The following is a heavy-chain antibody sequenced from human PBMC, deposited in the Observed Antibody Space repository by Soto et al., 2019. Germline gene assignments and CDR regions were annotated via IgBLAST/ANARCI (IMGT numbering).Heavy chain of an antibody. CDR1: GYIFVNYG. CDR2: ISPYSGNT. CDR3: AMVDNYVTPTPQDV. V-gene: IGHV1-18*01. D-gene: IGHD3-16*01. J-gene: IGHJ6*02. Sequence: QVQLVQSGDEVKKPGASVKVSCKASGYIFVNYGIAWVRQAPGQGLEWLGRISPYSGNTHYAGRVQGRLTMTTDTSTSTAYVDLGSLTSDDTAVYYGAMVDNYVTPTPQDVWGQGTTVTVSS.